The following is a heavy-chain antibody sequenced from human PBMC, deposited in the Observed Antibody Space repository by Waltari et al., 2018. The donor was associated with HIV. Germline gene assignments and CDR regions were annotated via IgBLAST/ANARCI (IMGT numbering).Heavy chain of an antibody. CDR3: LLRFLDGDYYGMDV. Sequence: QVQLVQSGAEVKKPGSSVKVPCQASEGTFSSYAISWVRPAPGQGLGWMGGIIPIFGTANYAQKFQGRVTITADESTSTAYMELSSLRSEDTAVYYCLLRFLDGDYYGMDVWGQGTTVTVSS. V-gene: IGHV1-69*13. CDR1: EGTFSSYA. D-gene: IGHD3-3*01. CDR2: IIPIFGTA. J-gene: IGHJ6*02.